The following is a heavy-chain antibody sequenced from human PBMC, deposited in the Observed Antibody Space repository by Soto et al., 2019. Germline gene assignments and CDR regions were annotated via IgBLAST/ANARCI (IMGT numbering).Heavy chain of an antibody. D-gene: IGHD2-15*01. V-gene: IGHV4-59*01. CDR2: IYYSGST. CDR3: SRFGLHAPYAPIYYGMDV. J-gene: IGHJ6*02. CDR1: GGSISSYY. Sequence: SESLSLTCTVSGGSISSYYWSWIRQPPGKGLEWIGYIYYSGSTNYNPSLKSRVTISVDTSKNQFSLKLSSVIAADTHVFYCSRFGLHAPYAPIYYGMDVWRQGTTVTVSS.